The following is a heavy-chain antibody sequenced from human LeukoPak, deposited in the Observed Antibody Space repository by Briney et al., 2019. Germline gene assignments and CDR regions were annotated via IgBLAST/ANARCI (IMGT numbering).Heavy chain of an antibody. CDR2: ISHGGSDT. V-gene: IGHV3-23*01. CDR3: VKEKDSGCAKYFQD. J-gene: IGHJ1*01. D-gene: IGHD2-15*01. CDR1: GITFSNYV. Sequence: GGSLRLSCEASGITFSNYVVSWVRQAPGKGLEWVSNISHGGSDTYYADCVKGRFPCSRDNSKNTLYLQLSSLRADDTAVYYCVKEKDSGCAKYFQDWGQGTPVTVSP.